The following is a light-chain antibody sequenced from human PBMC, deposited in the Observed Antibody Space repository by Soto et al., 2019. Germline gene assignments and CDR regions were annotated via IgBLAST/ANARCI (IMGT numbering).Light chain of an antibody. V-gene: IGKV1-33*01. Sequence: DIQMTQSPSSLSESVGDRVTITCQASHDITNFLNWYQQKPGRAPKLLIFDAVHLETGVPSRFSGSGSAIYFSLTIGNLPPEDFATYYCQQYDDLPVTFGGGTKIEIK. CDR2: DAV. J-gene: IGKJ4*01. CDR1: HDITNF. CDR3: QQYDDLPVT.